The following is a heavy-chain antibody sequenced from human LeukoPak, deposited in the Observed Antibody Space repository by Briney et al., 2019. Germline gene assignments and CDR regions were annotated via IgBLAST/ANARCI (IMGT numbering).Heavy chain of an antibody. Sequence: KPGGSLRLSCTASGFTFSSYEMNWVRQAPGKGLEWISYISSSGSTIYYADSVKGRFTISRDNAKNSLYLRMNSLRVEDTAVYYCARCTTGRTFGSLREIKRSREIDYWGQGTLVTVSS. CDR3: ARCTTGRTFGSLREIKRSREIDY. D-gene: IGHD1-1*01. CDR1: GFTFSSYE. V-gene: IGHV3-48*03. CDR2: ISSSGSTI. J-gene: IGHJ4*02.